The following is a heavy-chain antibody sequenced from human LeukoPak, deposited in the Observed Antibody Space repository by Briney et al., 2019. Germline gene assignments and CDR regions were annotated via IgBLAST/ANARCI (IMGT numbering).Heavy chain of an antibody. CDR1: GFTFGIYA. CDR2: IGPSGSNI. CDR3: ARDYYGSGSYFP. V-gene: IGHV3-48*04. J-gene: IGHJ5*02. D-gene: IGHD3-10*01. Sequence: GGSLRLSCAASGFTFGIYAMNWVRQAPGKGLEWVSYIGPSGSNIYYADSVKGRFTISRDNAKNSLYLQMNSLRAEDTAVYYCARDYYGSGSYFPWGQGTLVTVSS.